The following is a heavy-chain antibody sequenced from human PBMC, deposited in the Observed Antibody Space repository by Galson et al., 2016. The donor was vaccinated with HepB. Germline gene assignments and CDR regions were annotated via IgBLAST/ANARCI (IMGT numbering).Heavy chain of an antibody. CDR3: ARSSGNNEYHRIV. CDR2: ISYSGNT. D-gene: IGHD2-8*01. CDR1: GDSVSSGKYY. V-gene: IGHV4-61*01. Sequence: ETLSLTCTVSGDSVSSGKYYWSWIRQPPGKGLEWIAYISYSGNTNSNPSLKSRVALSIDRSKSQFSLKLSSVTAADTALYYCARSSGNNEYHRIVWGQGTLVTVSS. J-gene: IGHJ4*02.